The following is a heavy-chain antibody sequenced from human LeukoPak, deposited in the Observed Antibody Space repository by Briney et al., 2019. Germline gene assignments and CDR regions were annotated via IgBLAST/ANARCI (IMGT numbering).Heavy chain of an antibody. CDR3: AKSPRYYYDSSGYHFDY. V-gene: IGHV3-23*01. Sequence: GGSLRLSCGASGFTFSSYAMGWVRHTPEKGLEWVSAIGASGAGTYYADSVKGRFTISRDNSKNTLYLQMNSLRAEDTAVYYCAKSPRYYYDSSGYHFDYWGQGTLVTVSS. CDR1: GFTFSSYA. J-gene: IGHJ4*02. CDR2: IGASGAGT. D-gene: IGHD3-22*01.